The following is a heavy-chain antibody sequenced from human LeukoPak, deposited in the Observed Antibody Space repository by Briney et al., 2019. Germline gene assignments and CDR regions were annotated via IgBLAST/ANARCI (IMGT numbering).Heavy chain of an antibody. J-gene: IGHJ4*02. CDR1: GFTFSSYE. CDR2: ISSSGGTI. CDR3: ARDPLTGGLDY. V-gene: IGHV3-48*03. Sequence: GGSLRLSCAASGFTFSSYEMNWVRQAPGKGLEWVSYISSSGGTIYYADSVKGRFTISRDNAKNSLYLQMNSLRAEDTAVYYCARDPLTGGLDYWGQGTLVTVSS. D-gene: IGHD1-14*01.